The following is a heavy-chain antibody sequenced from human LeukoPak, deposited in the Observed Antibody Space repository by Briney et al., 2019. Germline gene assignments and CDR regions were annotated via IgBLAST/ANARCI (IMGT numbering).Heavy chain of an antibody. Sequence: PSETLSLTCTVSGGSISSNSWSWIRQTAGKGLERIGRLSNSGTTDYNASLKSRVTVSADTSKNQFSLQLRFVTAADTAVYYCARARNFSGYYLGSFDSWGQGTLVSVSS. CDR3: ARARNFSGYYLGSFDS. V-gene: IGHV4-4*07. CDR2: LSNSGTT. CDR1: GGSISSNS. J-gene: IGHJ4*02. D-gene: IGHD3-22*01.